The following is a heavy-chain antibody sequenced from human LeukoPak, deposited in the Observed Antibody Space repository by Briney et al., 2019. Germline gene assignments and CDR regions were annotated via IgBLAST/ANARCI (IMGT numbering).Heavy chain of an antibody. CDR1: GGTFSSYA. J-gene: IGHJ4*02. V-gene: IGHV1-69*05. CDR2: IIPIFGTA. D-gene: IGHD2-15*01. CDR3: ARAPLGYCSGGSCYSRSGALDY. Sequence: SVKVSCKASGGTFSSYAISWVQQAPGQGLEWMGGIIPIFGTANYAQKFQGRVTITTDESTSTAYMELSSLRSEDTAVYYCARAPLGYCSGGSCYSRSGALDYWGQGTLVTVSS.